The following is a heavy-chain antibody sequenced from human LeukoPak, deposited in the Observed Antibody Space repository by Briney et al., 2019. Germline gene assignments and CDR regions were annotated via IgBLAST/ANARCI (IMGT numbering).Heavy chain of an antibody. V-gene: IGHV3-11*06. CDR3: ARGDYYDSSGYSQYFQH. CDR1: GFTFSDNY. Sequence: GGSLRLSCAASGFTFSDNYMSWIRQAPGKGLEWVSYISGSSSYTNYVDSVKGRFTISRDNSKNTLYLQMNSLRAEDTAVYYCARGDYYDSSGYSQYFQHWGQGTLVTVSS. D-gene: IGHD3-22*01. J-gene: IGHJ1*01. CDR2: ISGSSSYT.